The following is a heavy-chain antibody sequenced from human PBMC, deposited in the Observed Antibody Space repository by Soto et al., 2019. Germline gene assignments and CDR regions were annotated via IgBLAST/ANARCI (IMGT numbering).Heavy chain of an antibody. CDR1: GGPVSSDNHY. CDR3: ARSPNILVVPAAFDS. J-gene: IGHJ4*02. Sequence: QVQLQESGPGLVKPSQTLSLTCTVSGGPVSSDNHYWSWIRQPPGKGLEWIGYIYYSGTTYYSSSLKRRVSMSIDTSKNQFSLKLSSVTAADTAVYYCARSPNILVVPAAFDSWGQGTLVTVSS. D-gene: IGHD2-2*01. V-gene: IGHV4-30-4*01. CDR2: IYYSGTT.